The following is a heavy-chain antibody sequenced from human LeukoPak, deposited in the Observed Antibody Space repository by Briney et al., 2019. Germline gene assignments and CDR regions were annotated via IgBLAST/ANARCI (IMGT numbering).Heavy chain of an antibody. D-gene: IGHD2-21*01. CDR2: INTDGSST. V-gene: IGHV3-74*01. J-gene: IGHJ6*02. CDR3: ARGWCYGMDV. Sequence: GGSLGLSCAASGFTFSSYWMHWVRQAPGKGLVWVSRINTDGSSTTYADSVKGRFTISRDNAKNTLYLQMNSLRVEDTAVYFCARGWCYGMDVWGQGTTVSVSS. CDR1: GFTFSSYW.